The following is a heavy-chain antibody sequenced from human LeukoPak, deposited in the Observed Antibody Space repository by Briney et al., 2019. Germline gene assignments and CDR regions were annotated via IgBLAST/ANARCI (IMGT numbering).Heavy chain of an antibody. CDR2: ISSSSSYI. D-gene: IGHD3-3*01. V-gene: IGHV3-21*04. Sequence: GSLTLSCAASGFTFSSYSMNWVRQAPGKGLEWVSSISSSSSYIYYADPVKGRFTISRDNDKNSLYLQMNSLRAEDTALYYCARGGITIFGNYYYMDVWGKGTTVTVSS. J-gene: IGHJ6*03. CDR3: ARGGITIFGNYYYMDV. CDR1: GFTFSSYS.